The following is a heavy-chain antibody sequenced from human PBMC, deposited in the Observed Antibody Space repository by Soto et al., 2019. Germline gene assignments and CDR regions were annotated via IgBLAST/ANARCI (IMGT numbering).Heavy chain of an antibody. Sequence: SLTLSLTCTVSGGSISSYYWSWIRQPPGKGLEWIGYIYYSGSTNYNPSLKSRVTISVDTSKNQFSLKLSSVTAADTAVYYCARRWGSAADYWGQGTLVTVSS. D-gene: IGHD2-15*01. CDR2: IYYSGST. CDR1: GGSISSYY. V-gene: IGHV4-59*08. CDR3: ARRWGSAADY. J-gene: IGHJ4*02.